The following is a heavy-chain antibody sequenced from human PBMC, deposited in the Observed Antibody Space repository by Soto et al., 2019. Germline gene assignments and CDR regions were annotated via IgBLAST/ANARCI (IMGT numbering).Heavy chain of an antibody. Sequence: QVQLVQSGAEVKKPGSSVKVSCKASGGTFSTNPISWVRQAPGQGLEWMGGTGSGTGPGNHAQKFQGRLTITVDKSTRTVYMELSSLSSEDTAVYYCARRDSGGFYRYFDSRGQGTLVTVSS. V-gene: IGHV1-69*06. CDR3: ARRDSGGFYRYFDS. D-gene: IGHD2-15*01. CDR1: GGTFSTNP. J-gene: IGHJ4*02. CDR2: TGSGTGPG.